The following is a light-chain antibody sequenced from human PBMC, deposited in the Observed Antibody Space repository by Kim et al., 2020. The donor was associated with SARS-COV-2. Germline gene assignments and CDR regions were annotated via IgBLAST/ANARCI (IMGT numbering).Light chain of an antibody. CDR2: NTN. J-gene: IGLJ2*01. V-gene: IGLV1-44*01. CDR1: SSNIGGNP. CDR3: AAWDDSLNGYVV. Sequence: QSALTQPPSASGTPGQRVTISCSGSSSNIGGNPVNWYQQLPGTAPKLLIYNTNQRPSGVPGRFSASKSGTSASLAISGLQSEDESNYYCAAWDDSLNGYVVFGGGTQLTVL.